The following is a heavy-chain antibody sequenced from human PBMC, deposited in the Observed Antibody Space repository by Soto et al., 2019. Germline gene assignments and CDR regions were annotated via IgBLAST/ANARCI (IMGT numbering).Heavy chain of an antibody. J-gene: IGHJ3*02. D-gene: IGHD3-16*01. CDR2: IWYDGSNK. CDR3: ARDTWAFDI. Sequence: QVQLVESGGGVVQPGRSLRLSCAASGFTFSSYGMHWVSQAPGKGLEWVAVIWYDGSNKYYADSVKGRFTISRDNSKNTLYLQMNSLRAEDTAVYYCARDTWAFDIWGQGTMVTVSS. CDR1: GFTFSSYG. V-gene: IGHV3-33*01.